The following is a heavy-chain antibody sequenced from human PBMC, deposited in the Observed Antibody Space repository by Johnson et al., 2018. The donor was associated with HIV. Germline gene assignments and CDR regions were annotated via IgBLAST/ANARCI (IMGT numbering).Heavy chain of an antibody. Sequence: QVQLVGSGGGVVQPGRSLRLSCAASGFTFSSYGMHLVRQAPGKGLERVAFLRYDASNKYYADSVKGRFTISRDQSQNTLYLQMNSLRAEDTAVDFCARGCRDGYTCDVFDVWGQGTRVTVSS. D-gene: IGHD5-24*01. J-gene: IGHJ3*01. CDR3: ARGCRDGYTCDVFDV. CDR1: GFTFSSYG. CDR2: LRYDASNK. V-gene: IGHV3-33*08.